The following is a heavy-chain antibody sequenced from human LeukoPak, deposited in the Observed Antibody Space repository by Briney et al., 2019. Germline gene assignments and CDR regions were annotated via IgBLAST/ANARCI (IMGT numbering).Heavy chain of an antibody. J-gene: IGHJ4*02. V-gene: IGHV1-18*01. Sequence: ASVKVSCKASGYTFTNYGINWVRQAPGQGLAWMGWISGYNGNTNYAQKFQGRVTVTTDTTTSTVYMELRSLRSDDTAVYYCARGPPAVPYYFDYWGQGTLVSVSS. CDR1: GYTFTNYG. CDR2: ISGYNGNT. CDR3: ARGPPAVPYYFDY. D-gene: IGHD4-17*01.